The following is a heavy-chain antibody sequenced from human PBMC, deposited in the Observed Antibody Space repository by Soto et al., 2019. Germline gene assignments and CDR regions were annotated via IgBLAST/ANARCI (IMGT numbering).Heavy chain of an antibody. Sequence: GGSLRLSCAASGFTFSSYSMNWVRQAPGKGLEWVSYISSSSSTIYSADSVKGRFTISRDNAKNSLYLQMNSLRAEDTADYYCARGSANAHAFDIWGQGTMVTVSS. J-gene: IGHJ3*02. CDR2: ISSSSSTI. CDR1: GFTFSSYS. CDR3: ARGSANAHAFDI. D-gene: IGHD6-6*01. V-gene: IGHV3-48*01.